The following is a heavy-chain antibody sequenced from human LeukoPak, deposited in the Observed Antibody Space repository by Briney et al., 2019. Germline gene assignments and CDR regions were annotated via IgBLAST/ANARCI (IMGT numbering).Heavy chain of an antibody. CDR1: GGSISSSSYY. J-gene: IGHJ4*02. V-gene: IGHV4-39*07. Sequence: KPSETLSLTCTVSGGSISSSSYYWGWIRQPPGKGLEWIGSIYYSGSTYYNPSLKSRVTISVDTSKNQFSLKLSSVTAADTAVYYCARDWDYYDSSGYYHPPSGFDYWGQGTLVTVSS. D-gene: IGHD3-22*01. CDR3: ARDWDYYDSSGYYHPPSGFDY. CDR2: IYYSGST.